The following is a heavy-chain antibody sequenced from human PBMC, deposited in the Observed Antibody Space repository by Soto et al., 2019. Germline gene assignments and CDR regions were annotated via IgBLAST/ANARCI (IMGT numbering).Heavy chain of an antibody. CDR1: GNTVPNYA. Sequence: ASVKVSCKASGNTVPNYAIHWVRQAPGQRLEWMGWINGGNGNTYYSEQFQGRGTFTRVTSAGTVYMQLSCLTSEVTAFYYCAGDDSGFSGSHFIDYFDHWGQGALVTVSS. J-gene: IGHJ4*02. CDR3: AGDDSGFSGSHFIDYFDH. V-gene: IGHV1-3*01. CDR2: INGGNGNT. D-gene: IGHD1-26*01.